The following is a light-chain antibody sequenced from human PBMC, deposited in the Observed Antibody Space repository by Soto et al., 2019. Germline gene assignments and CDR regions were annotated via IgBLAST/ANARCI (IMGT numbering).Light chain of an antibody. CDR3: QQDNNWPPWT. CDR1: QSVSSN. CDR2: GAS. J-gene: IGKJ1*01. V-gene: IGKV3-15*01. Sequence: IGMTKSPATLSVTKGERATLSCRARQSVSSNLAWYQQKPGQAPRLLIYGASTRATGIPDRFSGSGSGTEFTLTISSLQSEDFAVYYCQQDNNWPPWTFGQGTKVDIK.